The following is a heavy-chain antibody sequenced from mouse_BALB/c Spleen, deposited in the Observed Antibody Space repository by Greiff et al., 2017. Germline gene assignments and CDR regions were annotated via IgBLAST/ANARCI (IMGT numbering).Heavy chain of an antibody. CDR3: ARSVITTGHFDY. D-gene: IGHD1-2*01. CDR2: INPSTGYT. V-gene: IGHV1-4*01. CDR1: GYTFTSYT. Sequence: QVQLQQSGAELARPGASVKMSCKASGYTFTSYTMHWVKQRPGQGLEWIGYINPSTGYTEYNQKFKDKATLTADKSSSTAYMQLSSLTSEDSAVYYCARSVITTGHFDYWGQGTTLTVSS. J-gene: IGHJ2*01.